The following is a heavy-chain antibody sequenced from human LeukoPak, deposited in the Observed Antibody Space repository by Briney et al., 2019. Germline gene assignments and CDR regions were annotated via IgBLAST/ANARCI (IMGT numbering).Heavy chain of an antibody. CDR1: GGSFSGYY. CDR2: INHSGST. CDR3: ARAFFSMVRGIDY. J-gene: IGHJ4*02. D-gene: IGHD3-10*01. Sequence: SETLSLTCAVYGGSFSGYYWSWIRQPPGKGLEWIGEINHSGSTNYNPSLKSRVTISVDTSKNQFSLKLSSVTAADTAVYYCARAFFSMVRGIDYWGQGTLVTASS. V-gene: IGHV4-34*01.